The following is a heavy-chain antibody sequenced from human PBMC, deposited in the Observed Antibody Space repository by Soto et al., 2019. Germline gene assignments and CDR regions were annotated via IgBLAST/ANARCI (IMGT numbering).Heavy chain of an antibody. CDR2: IYATGSS. CDR3: VRDGTKNLRDWFDP. Sequence: SETLSLTCNVSGASLSGHYWSWIRQPPGKGLEWIGRIYATGSSDYNPSLKSRITISVDMSKKQFSLTLRSVTAADTAMYYCVRDGTKNLRDWFDPWGQGILVTVSS. J-gene: IGHJ5*02. CDR1: GASLSGHY. V-gene: IGHV4-4*07. D-gene: IGHD1-1*01.